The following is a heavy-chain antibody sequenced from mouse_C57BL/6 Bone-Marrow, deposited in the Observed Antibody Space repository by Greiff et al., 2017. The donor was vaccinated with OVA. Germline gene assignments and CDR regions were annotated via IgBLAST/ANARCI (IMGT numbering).Heavy chain of an antibody. J-gene: IGHJ4*01. CDR3: ARDSIYYYAMDD. V-gene: IGHV3-6*01. Sequence: DVQLQESGPGLVKPSQSLSLSCSVSGYSFTSCYFWYWIRQLPGNQLGWLGYISYDGSNNYNPYLKNRFTFTRDTSKNPLFLKLNAVATDDSATCYYARDSIYYYAMDDWGKGTTVTVSS. CDR2: ISYDGSN. CDR1: GYSFTSCYF.